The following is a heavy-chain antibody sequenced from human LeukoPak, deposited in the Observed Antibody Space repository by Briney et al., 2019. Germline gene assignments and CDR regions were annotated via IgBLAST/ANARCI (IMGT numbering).Heavy chain of an antibody. D-gene: IGHD3-22*01. CDR2: ITTTFYT. CDR1: GFTFSSYS. V-gene: IGHV3-21*01. Sequence: GGSLRLSCAASGFTFSSYSFNWVRQVPGKGLEWVSSITTTFYTYYTDSVKGRFTISRDNAKNSLYLQMNSLRAEDTAVYYCASDSSGYYVSLDYWGQGTLVTVSS. J-gene: IGHJ4*02. CDR3: ASDSSGYYVSLDY.